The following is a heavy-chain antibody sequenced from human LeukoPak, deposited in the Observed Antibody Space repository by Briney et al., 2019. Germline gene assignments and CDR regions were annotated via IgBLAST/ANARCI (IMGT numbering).Heavy chain of an antibody. CDR3: ARERIAGGIDP. V-gene: IGHV1-3*01. D-gene: IGHD6-13*01. J-gene: IGHJ5*02. CDR2: INAGNGNT. Sequence: GASVKVSCKASGYTFTTYAMHWVRQAPGQRLEWMGWINAGNGNTKYSQKFQGRVTISRDTSASKAYMELSSLRSEDTAVYYCARERIAGGIDPWGQGTLVTVSS. CDR1: GYTFTTYA.